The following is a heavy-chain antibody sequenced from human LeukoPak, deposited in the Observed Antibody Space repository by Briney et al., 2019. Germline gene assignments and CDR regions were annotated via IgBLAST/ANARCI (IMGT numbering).Heavy chain of an antibody. V-gene: IGHV4-34*01. CDR3: ARESMVRGVTLDY. J-gene: IGHJ4*02. CDR1: GGSFSGYY. D-gene: IGHD3-10*01. Sequence: SETLSLTCAVYGGSFSGYYWSWLRQPPGKGLEWIGEINHSGSTNYNPSLKSRVTISVDTSKNQFSLKLSSVTAADTAVYYCARESMVRGVTLDYWGQGTLVTVSS. CDR2: INHSGST.